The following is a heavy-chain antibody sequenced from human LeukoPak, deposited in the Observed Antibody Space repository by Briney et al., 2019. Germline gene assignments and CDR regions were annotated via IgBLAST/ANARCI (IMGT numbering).Heavy chain of an antibody. J-gene: IGHJ2*01. CDR2: ISSSSSSM. Sequence: PGRSLRLSCAASGFTFSNYSMNWVRQAPGKGLEWVSYISSSSSSMKYADSVKGRFTISRDNDKNSLYLQMNSLRAEDTAVYYCASLILSSVATATSGDFDLWGRGTLVTVSS. D-gene: IGHD5-12*01. V-gene: IGHV3-48*01. CDR1: GFTFSNYS. CDR3: ASLILSSVATATSGDFDL.